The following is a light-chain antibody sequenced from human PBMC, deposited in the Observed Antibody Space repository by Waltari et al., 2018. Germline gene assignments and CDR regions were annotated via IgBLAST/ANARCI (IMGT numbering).Light chain of an antibody. J-gene: IGLJ2*01. V-gene: IGLV1-47*01. CDR1: NYPLGNTF. CDR3: ASWDGSLGGVI. Sequence: QSVLSQPPSASGTPGQRATLPCSGSNYPLGNTFFSWYHQLPGTPPKLLIYRNNQRPSGVPDRFSGSKSGTSASLAISGLRSEDEADYYCASWDGSLGGVIFGGGTKLTVL. CDR2: RNN.